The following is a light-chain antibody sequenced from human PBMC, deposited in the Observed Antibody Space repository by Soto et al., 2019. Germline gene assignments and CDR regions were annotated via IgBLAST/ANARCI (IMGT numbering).Light chain of an antibody. CDR1: QSVSSN. V-gene: IGKV3-15*01. Sequence: DIVMTQSPVTLSVSPGERATLSCRASQSVSSNLAWYQQKPGQAPRLLIYDASTRATGIPARFSGSGSGTDFTLSISSLQSEDVAVYFCQQYNTWPPYTFGQGTKLEI. CDR2: DAS. CDR3: QQYNTWPPYT. J-gene: IGKJ2*01.